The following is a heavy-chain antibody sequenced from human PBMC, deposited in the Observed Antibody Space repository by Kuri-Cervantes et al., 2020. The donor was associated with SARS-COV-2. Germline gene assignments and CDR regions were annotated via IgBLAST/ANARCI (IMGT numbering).Heavy chain of an antibody. Sequence: GESLKISCAASGFTFSNYAMSWVRQAPGKGLEWVSTISGSAGSTYYADSVKGRFTLSRDNAKNMLFLQMNSLRAEDTAVYYCVRDGDHWNFDYWGQGTLVTVSS. CDR3: VRDGDHWNFDY. CDR2: ISGSAGST. J-gene: IGHJ4*02. V-gene: IGHV3-23*01. D-gene: IGHD1-1*01. CDR1: GFTFSNYA.